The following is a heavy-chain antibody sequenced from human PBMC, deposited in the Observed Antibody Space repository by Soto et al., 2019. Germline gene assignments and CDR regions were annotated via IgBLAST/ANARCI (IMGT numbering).Heavy chain of an antibody. CDR1: GDSISDNY. V-gene: IGHV4-59*12. CDR2: MYYTGST. CDR3: ERYKRWIVDS. Sequence: SETLSLTCTVSGDSISDNYWSWIRQPPGKTLEWIGYMYYTGSTNYNPSLKSRVTMSVDTSKNQFSLRLSSVTAADTAVYYCERYKRWIVDSWVRGTLVT. J-gene: IGHJ4*02. D-gene: IGHD3-22*01.